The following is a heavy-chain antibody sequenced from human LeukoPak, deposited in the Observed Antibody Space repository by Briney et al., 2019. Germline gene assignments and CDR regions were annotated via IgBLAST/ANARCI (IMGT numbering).Heavy chain of an antibody. D-gene: IGHD5-12*01. J-gene: IGHJ4*02. Sequence: GGSLRLSRAAAGFTFSSHCMNWVRQAPGKGREWVSSNRSSSSYIGYGDSVKGQFNSHRENVKNSLYLQMNSLRAEDTAVYYCARDNIENPCYDPGDYWGQGTLVTVSS. CDR1: GFTFSSHC. V-gene: IGHV3-21*01. CDR3: ARDNIENPCYDPGDY. CDR2: NRSSSSYI.